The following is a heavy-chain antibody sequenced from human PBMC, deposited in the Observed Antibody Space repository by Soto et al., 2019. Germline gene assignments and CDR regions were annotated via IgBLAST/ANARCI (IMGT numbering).Heavy chain of an antibody. CDR1: GFTFSTYD. CDR3: ARVDRGYSGYDRYYYMDV. CDR2: ISSSSTTI. J-gene: IGHJ6*03. Sequence: EVQLVESGGGLVQPGGSLRLSCAASGFTFSTYDMNWVRQAPGKGLEWVSYISSSSTTIYYADSVKGRFTITRDNAKNSLYLQMNSLRAEDTAVYYCARVDRGYSGYDRYYYMDVWGKGTTVTVSS. V-gene: IGHV3-48*01. D-gene: IGHD5-12*01.